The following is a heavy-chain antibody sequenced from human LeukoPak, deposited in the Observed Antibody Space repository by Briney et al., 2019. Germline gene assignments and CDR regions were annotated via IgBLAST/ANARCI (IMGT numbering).Heavy chain of an antibody. CDR3: ARDRLSDYGDHGGDH. CDR2: IYSGGST. Sequence: GGSLRLSCAASGFTVSSNYMSWVRQAPGKGLEWVSVIYSGGSTYYADSVQGRFTISRDNSKNTLYLQMNSLRAEDTAVYYCARDRLSDYGDHGGDHWGQRTLVTVSS. CDR1: GFTVSSNY. V-gene: IGHV3-66*02. D-gene: IGHD4-17*01. J-gene: IGHJ4*02.